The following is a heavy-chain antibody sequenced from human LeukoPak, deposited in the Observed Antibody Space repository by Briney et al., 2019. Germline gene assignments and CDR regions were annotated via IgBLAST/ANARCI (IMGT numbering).Heavy chain of an antibody. D-gene: IGHD3-3*01. CDR3: ARDERASVTFLGVATYRWLDP. CDR2: IIPVFGSA. J-gene: IGHJ5*02. CDR1: GGTLSSFA. V-gene: IGHV1-69*13. Sequence: GASVKFSCKASGGTLSSFAISWVRPAPGQGLEWMGGIIPVFGSAHHAQKFQGRLTITADASTYTSYMELSSLRSEDTAVYYCARDERASVTFLGVATYRWLDPWGQGTLVTVSS.